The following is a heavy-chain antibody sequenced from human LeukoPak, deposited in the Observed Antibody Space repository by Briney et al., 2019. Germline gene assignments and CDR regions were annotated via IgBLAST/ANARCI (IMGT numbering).Heavy chain of an antibody. CDR2: ISYDGSNK. CDR1: GFTFSGYA. V-gene: IGHV3-30-3*01. J-gene: IGHJ3*02. CDR3: ARDGSGDYGDFLDAFDI. D-gene: IGHD4-17*01. Sequence: PGRSLRLSCAASGFTFSGYAMHWVRQAPGKGLEWVAVISYDGSNKYYADSVKGRFTISRDNSKNTLYLQMNSLRAEDTAVYYCARDGSGDYGDFLDAFDIWGQGTMVTVSS.